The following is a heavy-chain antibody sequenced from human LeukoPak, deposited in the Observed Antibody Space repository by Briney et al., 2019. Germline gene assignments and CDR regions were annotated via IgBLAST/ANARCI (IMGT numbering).Heavy chain of an antibody. CDR2: LYSGGGA. CDR1: GFTFSSYG. CDR3: ARGKTSDDIIEDAFDI. J-gene: IGHJ3*02. V-gene: IGHV3-NL1*01. D-gene: IGHD3-10*01. Sequence: GRSLRLSCAASGFTFSSYGMHWVRQAPGKGLEWVSVLYSGGGAYADSVKDRFTISRDYSQNTLLLQMNSLRAEDTALYYCARGKTSDDIIEDAFDIWGQGTMVAVSS.